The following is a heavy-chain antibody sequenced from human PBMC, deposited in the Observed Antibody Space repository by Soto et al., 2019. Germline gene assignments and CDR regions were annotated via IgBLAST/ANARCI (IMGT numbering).Heavy chain of an antibody. J-gene: IGHJ4*02. CDR3: ARENLDGYNQSPTFDY. V-gene: IGHV3-30-3*01. CDR2: ISYDGSNK. Sequence: QVQLVESGGGVVQPGRSLRLSCAASGFTFSSYAMHWVRQAPGKGLEWVAVISYDGSNKYYADSVKGRFTISRDNSKNTPYLQMNSLRAEDTAVYYCARENLDGYNQSPTFDYWGQGTLVTVSS. D-gene: IGHD5-12*01. CDR1: GFTFSSYA.